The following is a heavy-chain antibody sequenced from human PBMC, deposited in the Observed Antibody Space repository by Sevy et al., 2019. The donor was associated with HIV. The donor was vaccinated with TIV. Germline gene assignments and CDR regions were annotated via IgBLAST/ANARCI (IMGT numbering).Heavy chain of an antibody. D-gene: IGHD6-19*01. Sequence: GGSLRLSCTASGFTLSSYAMSWVRQAPGKGLEWVSAISGSGGSTYYADSVKGRFTISRDNSKNTLYLQMNSLRAEDTAVYYCAKDLSGAVAGTFDYWGQGTLVTVSS. CDR3: AKDLSGAVAGTFDY. V-gene: IGHV3-23*01. CDR2: ISGSGGST. CDR1: GFTLSSYA. J-gene: IGHJ4*02.